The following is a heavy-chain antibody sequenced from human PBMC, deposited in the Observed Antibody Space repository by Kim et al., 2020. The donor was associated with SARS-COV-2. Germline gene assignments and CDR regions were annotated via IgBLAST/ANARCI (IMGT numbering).Heavy chain of an antibody. CDR2: IWYDGSNK. CDR3: AXXREPXXSSWVPDY. D-gene: IGHD6-13*01. J-gene: IGHJ4*02. CDR1: GFTFSSYG. V-gene: IGHV3-33*01. Sequence: GGSLRLSCAASGFTFSSYGMHWVRQAPGKGLEWVAVIWYDGSNKYYADSVKGRFXISXNNSKNTLXXQMXXLRAEDTAVYYCAXXREPXXSSWVPDYWGQXXXVTVSS.